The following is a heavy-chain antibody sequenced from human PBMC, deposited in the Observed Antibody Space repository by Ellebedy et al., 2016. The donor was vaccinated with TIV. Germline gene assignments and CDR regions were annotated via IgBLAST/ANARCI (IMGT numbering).Heavy chain of an antibody. CDR1: GFIFSDFS. CDR2: ISSYGSYV. CDR3: VRDTDYRLDY. D-gene: IGHD4-11*01. J-gene: IGHJ4*02. V-gene: IGHV3-21*01. Sequence: PGGSLRLSCAASGFIFSDFSMNWVRQPPGKGLEWVSSISSYGSYVYYADSVKGRFTVSRDNAKNSVFLQMNTLRAEDTAMYYCVRDTDYRLDYWGQGTLVTVSS.